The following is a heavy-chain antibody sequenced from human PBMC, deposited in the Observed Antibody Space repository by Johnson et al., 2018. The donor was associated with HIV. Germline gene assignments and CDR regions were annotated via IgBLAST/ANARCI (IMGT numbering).Heavy chain of an antibody. CDR3: ARDDLDSGGFLMAFSV. CDR1: GFTVSNNY. D-gene: IGHD2-15*01. CDR2: VHRDGRL. Sequence: VQLVESGGGLVQPGGSLRLSCAASGFTVSNNYMNWVRQTPGKGLEWVSVVHRDGRLYYADSVKGRFRLSRDNSKNTLYLQMNRLRVEDTAVYYCARDDLDSGGFLMAFSVWVQGTTVTVSS. V-gene: IGHV3-66*01. J-gene: IGHJ3*01.